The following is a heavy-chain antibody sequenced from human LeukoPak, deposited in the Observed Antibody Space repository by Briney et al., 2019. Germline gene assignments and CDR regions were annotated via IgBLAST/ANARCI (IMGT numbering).Heavy chain of an antibody. V-gene: IGHV3-21*01. CDR3: ARERDTDYYDSTRAFDY. CDR2: ISSSSSYV. J-gene: IGHJ4*02. D-gene: IGHD3-22*01. CDR1: GFTFSDYW. Sequence: SGGSLRLSCAASGFTFSDYWIHWVRQAPGKGLEWVSSISSSSSYVYYADSVKGRFTISRGDAKNSLYLQMNSLRAEDTAVYYCARERDTDYYDSTRAFDYWGQGTLVTVSS.